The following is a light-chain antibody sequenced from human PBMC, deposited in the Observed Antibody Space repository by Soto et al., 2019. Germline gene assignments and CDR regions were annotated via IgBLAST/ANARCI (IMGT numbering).Light chain of an antibody. V-gene: IGLV1-40*01. CDR3: QSYDSSLSGSLV. CDR2: DNR. CDR1: SSNTGAGYN. Sequence: QSVLTQPPSVSGAPGQRVTISCTGSSSNTGAGYNVHWYQQLPGTAPKLLIFDNRHRPSGVPDRFSGSKSGTSASLAITGLQAEDEGEYYCQSYDSSLSGSLVFGGGTKLTVL. J-gene: IGLJ3*02.